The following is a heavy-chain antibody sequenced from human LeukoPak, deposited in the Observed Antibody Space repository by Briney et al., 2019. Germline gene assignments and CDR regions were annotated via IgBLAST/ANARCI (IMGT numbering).Heavy chain of an antibody. Sequence: GGSLRLSCAASGFTFSGSAMHWVRQASGKGLEWVGRIRSKANSYATAYAASVKGRFTISRDDSKNTAYLQMNSLKTEDTAVYYCTRLPERYYYDSSGYRPSADAFDIWGQGTMVTVSS. J-gene: IGHJ3*02. CDR1: GFTFSGSA. CDR3: TRLPERYYYDSSGYRPSADAFDI. V-gene: IGHV3-73*01. D-gene: IGHD3-22*01. CDR2: IRSKANSYAT.